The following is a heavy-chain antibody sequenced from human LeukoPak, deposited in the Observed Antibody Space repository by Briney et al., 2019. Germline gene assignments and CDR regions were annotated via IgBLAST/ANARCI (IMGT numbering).Heavy chain of an antibody. J-gene: IGHJ4*02. Sequence: PGGSLRLSCAASGFTFSSYAMSWVRQAPGKGLEWVSAISGSGGSAYYADSVKGRFTISRDNSKNTLYLQMNSLRAEDTAVYYCAKDVVVVIATTNFDYWGQGTLSPSPQ. CDR1: GFTFSSYA. V-gene: IGHV3-23*01. CDR3: AKDVVVVIATTNFDY. CDR2: ISGSGGSA. D-gene: IGHD2-21*01.